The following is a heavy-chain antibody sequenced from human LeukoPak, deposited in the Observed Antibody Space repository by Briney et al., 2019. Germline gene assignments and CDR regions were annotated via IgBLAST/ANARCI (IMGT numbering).Heavy chain of an antibody. V-gene: IGHV1-69*13. D-gene: IGHD3-22*01. CDR3: ARARGDDYYDSSGEYYFDY. CDR2: IIPIFGTA. J-gene: IGHJ4*02. Sequence: SVKVSCKASGGTFSSYAISWVRQAPGQGLEWMGGIIPIFGTANYAQKFQGRVTITADESTSTAYMELSSLRSEDTAVYYCARARGDDYYDSSGEYYFDYWGQGTLVTVSS. CDR1: GGTFSSYA.